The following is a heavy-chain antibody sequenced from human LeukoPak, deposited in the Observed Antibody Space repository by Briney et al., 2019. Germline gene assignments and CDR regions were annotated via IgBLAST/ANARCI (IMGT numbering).Heavy chain of an antibody. CDR1: GFSFSSYW. Sequence: GGSLRLSCAASGFSFSSYWMTWVRQVPGEGLEWVANIKEDGSERKYVDSVKGRFTISRDNAKNSLFLQMSSLRAVDTAVYYCARDPGRGFDCWGQGTLVTVSS. V-gene: IGHV3-7*01. CDR3: ARDPGRGFDC. J-gene: IGHJ4*02. CDR2: IKEDGSER.